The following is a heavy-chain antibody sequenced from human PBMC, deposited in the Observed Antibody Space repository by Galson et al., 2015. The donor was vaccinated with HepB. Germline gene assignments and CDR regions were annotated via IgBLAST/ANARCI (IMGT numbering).Heavy chain of an antibody. D-gene: IGHD3-10*01. Sequence: SPRLSCAASGFTFSSYAMHWVRQAPGKGLEWVAVISYDGSNKYYADSVKGRFTISRDNSKNTLYLQMNSLRAEDTAVYYCAKEPEEWFGVQGGYFDYWGQGTLVTVSS. CDR2: ISYDGSNK. CDR3: AKEPEEWFGVQGGYFDY. V-gene: IGHV3-30*04. CDR1: GFTFSSYA. J-gene: IGHJ4*02.